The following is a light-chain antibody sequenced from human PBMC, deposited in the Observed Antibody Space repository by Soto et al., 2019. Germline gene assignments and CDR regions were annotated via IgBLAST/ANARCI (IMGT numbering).Light chain of an antibody. CDR2: DAS. V-gene: IGKV1-5*01. Sequence: DIQMTQSPSSLSASVGDRVTITCRASQSASSWLAWYQQKPGKAPKLLIYDASNLESGVPSRFSGSGSGTEFTLTISSLQPDDFATYYCQQYNSYWTFGQGTKVDIK. CDR3: QQYNSYWT. CDR1: QSASSW. J-gene: IGKJ1*01.